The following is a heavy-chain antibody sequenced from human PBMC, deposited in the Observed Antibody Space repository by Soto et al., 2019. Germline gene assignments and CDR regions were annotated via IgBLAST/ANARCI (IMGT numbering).Heavy chain of an antibody. CDR2: INHSGST. Sequence: SETLSLTCAVYGGSFSGYYWSWIRQPPGKGLEWIGEINHSGSTNYNPSLKSRVTISVDTSKNQFSLKLSSVTAADTAVYYCARGGRGAYSRSYYYYYYMDVWGKGTTVTVSS. J-gene: IGHJ6*03. CDR3: ARGGRGAYSRSYYYYYYMDV. D-gene: IGHD4-4*01. V-gene: IGHV4-34*01. CDR1: GGSFSGYY.